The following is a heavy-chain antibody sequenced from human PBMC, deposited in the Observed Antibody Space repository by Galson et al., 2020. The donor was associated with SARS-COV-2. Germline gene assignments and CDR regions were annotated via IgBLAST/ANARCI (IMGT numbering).Heavy chain of an antibody. D-gene: IGHD6-19*01. J-gene: IGHJ6*01. CDR1: GFAVSDTY. CDR3: ARDPYSGGWTNYYY. V-gene: IGHV3-53*01. Sequence: GESLKISCAASGFAVSDTYMSWIRQAPGKGLEWVALLYTGGSASYTGSVKGRFTISRDNSKNSLYLHMNSLRLEDTAVYYCARDPYSGGWTNYYY. CDR2: LYTGGSA.